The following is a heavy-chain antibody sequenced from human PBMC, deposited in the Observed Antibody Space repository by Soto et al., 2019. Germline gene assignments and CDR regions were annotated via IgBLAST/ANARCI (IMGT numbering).Heavy chain of an antibody. D-gene: IGHD6-25*01. J-gene: IGHJ5*02. CDR2: IYYSGST. V-gene: IGHV4-59*08. CDR3: ARHAAARGFDP. Sequence: QVQLQESGPGLVKPSETLSLTCTVSGGSISSYYWSWIRQPPGKGLEWIGYIYYSGSTKYNPSRKSRVPISVDTSKNQFSLKLSSVTAADTAVYSCARHAAARGFDPWGQGTLVTVSS. CDR1: GGSISSYY.